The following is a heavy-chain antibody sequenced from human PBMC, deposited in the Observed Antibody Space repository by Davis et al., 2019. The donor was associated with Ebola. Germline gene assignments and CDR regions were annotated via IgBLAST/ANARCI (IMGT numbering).Heavy chain of an antibody. D-gene: IGHD3-22*01. V-gene: IGHV3-7*01. CDR1: GFTFSRYW. CDR3: ARDPYNGGGYGAFDI. Sequence: PGGSLRLSCAASGFTFSRYWMSWVRQAPGKGLEWVANIKKDGSEEYYVDSVKGRFTISRDNAKNSLYLETNSLRVEDTAVYYCARDPYNGGGYGAFDIWGQGTMVTVSS. J-gene: IGHJ3*02. CDR2: IKKDGSEE.